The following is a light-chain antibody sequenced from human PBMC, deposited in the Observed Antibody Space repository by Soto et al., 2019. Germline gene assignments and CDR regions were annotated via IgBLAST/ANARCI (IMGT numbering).Light chain of an antibody. J-gene: IGKJ5*01. CDR3: QQYGSP. CDR2: GAS. Sequence: EIVLTQSPGTLSLSPGERATLSCRASQSVSSSYLAWYQQKPGQAPRLLIYGASSRATGIPDRFSGSGSGTDFTLTISRLEPEDFVVYSCQQYGSPFGQGTRLEIK. CDR1: QSVSSSY. V-gene: IGKV3-20*01.